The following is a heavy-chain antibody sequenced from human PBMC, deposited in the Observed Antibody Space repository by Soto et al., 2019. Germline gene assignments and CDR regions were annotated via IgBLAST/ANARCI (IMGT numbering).Heavy chain of an antibody. CDR1: GFTFTSSA. J-gene: IGHJ6*02. D-gene: IGHD4-17*01. CDR2: IVVGSGNT. CDR3: AAAFPVYGNYAPYYYGMDV. V-gene: IGHV1-58*01. Sequence: SVKVSCKASGFTFTSSAVQWVRQARGQRLEWIGWIVVGSGNTNYAQKFQERVTITRDMSTSTAYMELSSLRSEDTAVYYCAAAFPVYGNYAPYYYGMDVWGQGTTVTVSS.